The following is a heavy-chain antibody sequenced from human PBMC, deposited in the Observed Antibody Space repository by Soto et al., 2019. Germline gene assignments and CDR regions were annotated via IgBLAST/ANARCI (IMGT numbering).Heavy chain of an antibody. J-gene: IGHJ5*02. CDR2: ISAYNGNT. CDR3: ARGRSPDH. Sequence: ASGTVHFTASGSTYTSYNIYWVRQAPGQGLEWMGWISAYNGNTDFAQRLQGRLTMTTDTSTSTAYMELRSLGPDDTALYYCARGRSPDHWGQGTLVNVSS. D-gene: IGHD1-26*01. CDR1: GSTYTSYN. V-gene: IGHV1-18*01.